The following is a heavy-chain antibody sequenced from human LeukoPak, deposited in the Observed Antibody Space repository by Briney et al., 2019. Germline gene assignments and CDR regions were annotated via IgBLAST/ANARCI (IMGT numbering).Heavy chain of an antibody. CDR3: ARERWSTFDY. V-gene: IGHV4-39*07. Sequence: SETLSLTCTVSGGSISSSSYYWGWIRQPPGKGLEWIGSIYYSGSTNYNPSLKSRVTISVDKSKNQFSLKLSSVTAADTAVYYCARERWSTFDYWGQGTLVTVSS. CDR2: IYYSGST. J-gene: IGHJ4*02. D-gene: IGHD4-23*01. CDR1: GGSISSSSYY.